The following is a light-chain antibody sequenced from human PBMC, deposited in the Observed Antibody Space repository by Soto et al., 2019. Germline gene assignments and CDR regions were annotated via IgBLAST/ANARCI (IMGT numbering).Light chain of an antibody. V-gene: IGKV3-20*01. Sequence: EIVLTQSPGTLSLSPGERATLSCMASQSVSSSYLAWYQQKPGQAPRLLIYGASSRATGIPDRFSGSGSGTDFTLTISRLEPEDFAVYYCQQYGSSPPHTFGGGTKVEIK. CDR3: QQYGSSPPHT. CDR2: GAS. CDR1: QSVSSSY. J-gene: IGKJ4*02.